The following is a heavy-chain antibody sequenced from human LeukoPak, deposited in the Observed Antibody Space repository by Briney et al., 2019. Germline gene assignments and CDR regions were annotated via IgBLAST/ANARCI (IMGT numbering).Heavy chain of an antibody. CDR3: ARVPGYCSGGSCYLNYGMDA. J-gene: IGHJ6*02. Sequence: GGSLRLSCAASGFTFSSYAMHWVRQAPGKGLEWVAVISYDGSNKYYADSVKGRFTISRDNSKNTLYLQMNSLRAEDTAVYYCARVPGYCSGGSCYLNYGMDAWGQGTTVTVSS. CDR2: ISYDGSNK. V-gene: IGHV3-30*04. D-gene: IGHD2-15*01. CDR1: GFTFSSYA.